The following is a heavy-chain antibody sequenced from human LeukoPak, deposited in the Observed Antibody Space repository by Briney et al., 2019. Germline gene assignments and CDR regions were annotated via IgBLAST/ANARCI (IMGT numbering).Heavy chain of an antibody. Sequence: SETLSLTCSVSGDSNSLYYWSWIRQPPGKGLEWIAYISYSGSANYSPSLKSRVTVSVDTSKNQFSLNLRSVTAADTAVYYCARAGPVPPSVGGPVADFWGQGTLVTVSS. D-gene: IGHD3-10*01. J-gene: IGHJ4*02. CDR1: GDSNSLYY. CDR2: ISYSGSA. V-gene: IGHV4-59*01. CDR3: ARAGPVPPSVGGPVADF.